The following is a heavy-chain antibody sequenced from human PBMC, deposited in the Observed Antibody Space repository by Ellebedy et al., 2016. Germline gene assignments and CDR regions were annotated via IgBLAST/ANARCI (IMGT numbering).Heavy chain of an antibody. CDR1: GFSFSTYP. CDR2: ISYDGDGK. V-gene: IGHV3-30*09. Sequence: GESLKISCAASGFSFSTYPMHWVRQLPGRGLEWVAVISYDGDGKYYADSVKGRFAISRHNSKNTLYLQMNSLRAEDTAVYYCASGDFDYWGQGTLVTVSS. CDR3: ASGDFDY. J-gene: IGHJ4*02.